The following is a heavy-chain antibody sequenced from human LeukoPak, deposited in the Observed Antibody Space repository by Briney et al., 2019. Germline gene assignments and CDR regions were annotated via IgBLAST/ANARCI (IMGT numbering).Heavy chain of an antibody. CDR2: IYYSGST. CDR3: ARGISGWFGELVAFDY. D-gene: IGHD3-10*01. Sequence: PSQTLSLTCTVSGGSISSGGYYWSWIRQHPGKGLEWIGYIYYSGSTYYNPSLKSRVTISVDRSKNQFSLRLSSVTAADTAVYYCARGISGWFGELVAFDYWGQGTLVTVSS. CDR1: GGSISSGGYY. V-gene: IGHV4-31*03. J-gene: IGHJ4*02.